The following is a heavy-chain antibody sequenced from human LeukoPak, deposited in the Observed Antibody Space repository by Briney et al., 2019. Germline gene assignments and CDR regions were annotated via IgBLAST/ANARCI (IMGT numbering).Heavy chain of an antibody. CDR3: AKGGDIVVVPAAIFMSPPDY. D-gene: IGHD2-2*01. Sequence: PGGSLRLSCAASGFTFSSYAMSWVRQAPGKGLEWVSYISSSGSTIYYADSVKGRFTISRDNAKNSLYLQMNSLRAEDTAVYYCAKGGDIVVVPAAIFMSPPDYWGQGTLVTVSS. J-gene: IGHJ4*02. V-gene: IGHV3-48*03. CDR1: GFTFSSYA. CDR2: ISSSGSTI.